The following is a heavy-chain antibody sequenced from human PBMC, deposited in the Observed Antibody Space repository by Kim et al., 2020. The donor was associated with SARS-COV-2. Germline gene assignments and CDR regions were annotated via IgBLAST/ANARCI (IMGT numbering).Heavy chain of an antibody. V-gene: IGHV4-59*08. CDR3: ARTSYDSSGYYYFDH. J-gene: IGHJ4*02. CDR1: GGSITSYY. CDR2: MYYSGSS. D-gene: IGHD3-22*01. Sequence: SETLSLTCTVSGGSITSYYWSWIRQPPGKGLEWIGYMYYSGSSNYNPSLKSRVTISVDRSKNQFSLKLSSVTAADTAVYYCARTSYDSSGYYYFDHWGQGTLVTVSS.